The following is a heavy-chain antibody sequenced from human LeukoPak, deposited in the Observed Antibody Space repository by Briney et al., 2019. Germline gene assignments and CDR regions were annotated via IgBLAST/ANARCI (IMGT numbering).Heavy chain of an antibody. CDR1: GGTFSSYA. D-gene: IGHD3-22*01. V-gene: IGHV1-69*05. CDR2: IIPIFGTA. Sequence: SVKVSCKASGGTFSSYAISWVRQAPGQGLEWMGGIIPIFGTANYAQKFQGRVTITTDESTSTAYMELSSLRSEDTAVYYCAREAPQDYCDSSGYYRNYYYYMDVWGKGTTVTVSS. CDR3: AREAPQDYCDSSGYYRNYYYYMDV. J-gene: IGHJ6*03.